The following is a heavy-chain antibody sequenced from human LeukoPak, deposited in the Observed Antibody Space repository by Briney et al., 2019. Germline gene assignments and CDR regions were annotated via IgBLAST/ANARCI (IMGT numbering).Heavy chain of an antibody. Sequence: GGSLRLSCAASGFTFSSYSMNWVRQAPGKGLEWVSSISSSSSYIYYADSVKGRFTISRDNSKNTLYLQMNNLRAEDTAVYYCAKTMNFYDNTAVDYWGQGTLVTVSS. J-gene: IGHJ4*02. CDR2: ISSSSSYI. V-gene: IGHV3-21*04. CDR1: GFTFSSYS. CDR3: AKTMNFYDNTAVDY. D-gene: IGHD3-22*01.